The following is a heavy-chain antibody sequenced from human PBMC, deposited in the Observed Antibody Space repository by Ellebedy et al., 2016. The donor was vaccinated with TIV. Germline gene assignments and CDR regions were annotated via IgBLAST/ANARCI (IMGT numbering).Heavy chain of an antibody. D-gene: IGHD2-15*01. V-gene: IGHV3-66*01. J-gene: IGHJ4*02. Sequence: PGGSLRLSCAASGFSVGSKYMTWVRQAPGKGLEWVSILYSGGSTFYAASVNGRFTISRDNSQNTLYLEMNSLRADDTALYYCARELGGSGGSDFDYWGQGTLVTVSS. CDR3: ARELGGSGGSDFDY. CDR1: GFSVGSKY. CDR2: LYSGGST.